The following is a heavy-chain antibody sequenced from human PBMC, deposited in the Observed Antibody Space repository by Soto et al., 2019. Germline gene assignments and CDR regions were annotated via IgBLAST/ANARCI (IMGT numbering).Heavy chain of an antibody. J-gene: IGHJ6*02. CDR2: ISYDGTKT. D-gene: IGHD3-10*01. CDR3: ARDRASLYGMDV. CDR1: GFTFSSYG. V-gene: IGHV3-30*03. Sequence: GGSLILSCAASGFTFSSYGMHWVRQAPGKGLEWVAVISYDGTKTYYADSVKGRFTISRDNPKSTLFLQMDSLRVDDTAVYYCARDRASLYGMDVWGQGTTVTVSS.